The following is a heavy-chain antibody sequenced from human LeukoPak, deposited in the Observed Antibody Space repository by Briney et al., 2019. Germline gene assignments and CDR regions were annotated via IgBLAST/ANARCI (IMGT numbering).Heavy chain of an antibody. D-gene: IGHD2-21*02. CDR3: ARGAYCGGDCYQRSLDY. J-gene: IGHJ4*02. CDR1: GYTFTNYG. V-gene: IGHV1-18*01. CDR2: ISAYNGNT. Sequence: GASVKVSCKASGYTFTNYGISWVRQAPGQGLEWMGWISAYNGNTNYAQKLQDRVTMTTDTSTSTAHMEVRSLRSDDTAVYYCARGAYCGGDCYQRSLDYWGQGALVTVSS.